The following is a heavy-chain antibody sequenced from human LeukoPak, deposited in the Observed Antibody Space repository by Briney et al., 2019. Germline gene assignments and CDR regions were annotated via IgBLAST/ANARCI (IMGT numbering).Heavy chain of an antibody. Sequence: PGGSLSLSRASSRFTLSSYWMISVRQAPARGGEGVSSIKQDGSEKQYVRSVRGRFTIPKDNDKNVLDLQMNSLTAEDAAVYYCAKDMLHFQSDYWGQGTLVTVSS. D-gene: IGHD3-16*01. CDR2: IKQDGSEK. CDR3: AKDMLHFQSDY. V-gene: IGHV3-7*01. CDR1: RFTLSSYW. J-gene: IGHJ4*02.